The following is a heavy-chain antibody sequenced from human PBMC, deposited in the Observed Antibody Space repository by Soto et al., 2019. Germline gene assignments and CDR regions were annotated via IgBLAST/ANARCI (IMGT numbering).Heavy chain of an antibody. Sequence: EVQLVESGGGLVQPGGSLRLSCAASGFTFSDHYMDWVRQAPGKGLEWVGRTRNKANSYTTEYAASVKGRFTISRDDSKNSLYLQINSLKTEDTAVYYCATYSGYDYPPGYWGQGTLVTVSS. CDR2: TRNKANSYTT. D-gene: IGHD5-12*01. CDR1: GFTFSDHY. J-gene: IGHJ4*02. CDR3: ATYSGYDYPPGY. V-gene: IGHV3-72*01.